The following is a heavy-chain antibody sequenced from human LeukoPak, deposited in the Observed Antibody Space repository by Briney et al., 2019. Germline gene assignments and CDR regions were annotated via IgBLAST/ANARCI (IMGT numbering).Heavy chain of an antibody. V-gene: IGHV3-23*01. J-gene: IGHJ4*02. Sequence: GGSLRLSCAASGFPFNIYGMRWVRQAPGKGLEWVSSVGGGNDIPYAVSVKGRFTGSRDDSKCTVYLQMNSLRVEDTAIYFCAKDATPGNSIWDHFDSWGQGTLVTVSS. CDR3: AKDATPGNSIWDHFDS. CDR1: GFPFNIYG. D-gene: IGHD1-7*01. CDR2: VGGGNDIP.